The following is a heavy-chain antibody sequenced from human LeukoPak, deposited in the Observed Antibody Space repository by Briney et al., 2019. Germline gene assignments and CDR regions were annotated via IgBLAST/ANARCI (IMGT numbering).Heavy chain of an antibody. Sequence: ASVKVSCKVSGYTLTELSMHWVRQAPGKGLEWMGGFDPEDGETTYAQKFQGRVTMTEDTSTDTAYMELSSLRSEDTAVYYCATEFSDRGITMVRGVHFDYWGQGTLVTVSS. CDR2: FDPEDGET. V-gene: IGHV1-24*01. CDR3: ATEFSDRGITMVRGVHFDY. CDR1: GYTLTELS. D-gene: IGHD3-10*01. J-gene: IGHJ4*02.